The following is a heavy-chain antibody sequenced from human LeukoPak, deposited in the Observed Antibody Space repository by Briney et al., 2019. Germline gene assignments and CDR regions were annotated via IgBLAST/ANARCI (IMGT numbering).Heavy chain of an antibody. Sequence: QSGGSLRLSCATSGFTFRSYGMHWVRQAPGKGLEWVAVISYDGSNKYYADSVKGRFTISRDNAKNSLYLQMNSLRAEDTAVYYCARVSPAYCSGGSCSLDYGMDVWGQGTTVTVSS. D-gene: IGHD2-15*01. CDR1: GFTFRSYG. J-gene: IGHJ6*02. CDR3: ARVSPAYCSGGSCSLDYGMDV. V-gene: IGHV3-30*03. CDR2: ISYDGSNK.